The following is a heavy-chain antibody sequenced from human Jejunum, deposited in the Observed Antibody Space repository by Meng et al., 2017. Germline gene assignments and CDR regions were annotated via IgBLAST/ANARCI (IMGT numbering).Heavy chain of an antibody. CDR1: GGSINSDY. CDR3: ARGGSWGTYYGMDV. Sequence: SETLSLTCTVSGGSINSDYWSWVRQPPGKAPEWIGYIHYIGGTNYNPSLKSRVTMSVDTSKNQFSLLLSSVTAADTAMYYCARGGSWGTYYGMDVWGQGTTVTVSS. J-gene: IGHJ6*02. D-gene: IGHD3-16*01. CDR2: IHYIGGT. V-gene: IGHV4-59*01.